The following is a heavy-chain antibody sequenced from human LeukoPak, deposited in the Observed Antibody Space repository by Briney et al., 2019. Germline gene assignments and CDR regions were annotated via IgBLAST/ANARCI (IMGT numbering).Heavy chain of an antibody. D-gene: IGHD4/OR15-4a*01. CDR3: AREANLDWYFDL. J-gene: IGHJ2*01. Sequence: PGGSLRLSCAASGFTFSSYWMHWVRQAPGKGLVWVSRINIDGSSTAYVDSVKGRFTISRDNAKNTLYLQMNSLRAEDTAVYYCAREANLDWYFDLWGRGTLVTVSS. V-gene: IGHV3-74*01. CDR2: INIDGSST. CDR1: GFTFSSYW.